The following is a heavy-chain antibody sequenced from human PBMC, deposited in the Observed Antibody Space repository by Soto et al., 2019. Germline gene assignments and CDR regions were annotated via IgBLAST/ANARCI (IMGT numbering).Heavy chain of an antibody. CDR2: IYYSGST. CDR1: GGSISSYY. J-gene: IGHJ5*02. D-gene: IGHD3-10*01. Sequence: QVQLQESGPGLVKPSETLSLTCTVSGGSISSYYWSWIRQPPGKGLEWIGYIYYSGSTNYNPSLKSRVTISVDTSKNQFSLKLSSVTAADTAVYYCARHPHSVLWFGELLSWFDPWGQGTLVTVSS. CDR3: ARHPHSVLWFGELLSWFDP. V-gene: IGHV4-59*08.